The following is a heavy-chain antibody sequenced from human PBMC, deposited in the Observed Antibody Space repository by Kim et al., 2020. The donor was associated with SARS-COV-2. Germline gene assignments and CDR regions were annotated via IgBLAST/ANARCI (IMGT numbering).Heavy chain of an antibody. CDR2: IKHDGSDK. Sequence: GGSLRLSCAASGFTFSSFWMSWVRQAPGKGLEWVANIKHDGSDKYYVGSVKGRFTISRDNAKNSLSLQMNSLRAEDTAVYYCARRATMDVWGQGTTVTVSS. J-gene: IGHJ6*02. CDR3: ARRATMDV. CDR1: GFTFSSFW. V-gene: IGHV3-7*01.